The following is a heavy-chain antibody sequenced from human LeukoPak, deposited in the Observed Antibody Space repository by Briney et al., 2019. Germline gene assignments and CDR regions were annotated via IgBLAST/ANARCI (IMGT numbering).Heavy chain of an antibody. J-gene: IGHJ4*02. Sequence: GGSLRLSCAASGFIFSTTWMAWVRQAPGKGPEWVAYINHNGTETNYLDSVKGRFTVSRDNVKNSLYLQMNSLRADDTAVYYCATTAGRTGGNSWGQGALVTVSS. CDR3: ATTAGRTGGNS. V-gene: IGHV3-7*03. D-gene: IGHD3-16*01. CDR2: INHNGTET. CDR1: GFIFSTTW.